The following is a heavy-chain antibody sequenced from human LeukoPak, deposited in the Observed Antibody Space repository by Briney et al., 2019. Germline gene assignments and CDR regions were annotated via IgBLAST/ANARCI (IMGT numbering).Heavy chain of an antibody. J-gene: IGHJ4*02. CDR2: INLDGSEQ. V-gene: IGHV3-7*01. CDR3: ASHPYDFWPFDY. CDR1: GFTFTDYW. Sequence: GGSLRLSCAASGFTFTDYWMTWVRQAPGKGLEWVASINLDGSEQFYVDSVKGRFTISRDNAKNSLYLQMNSLRAEDTAVYYCASHPYDFWPFDYWGQGTLVTVSS. D-gene: IGHD3-3*01.